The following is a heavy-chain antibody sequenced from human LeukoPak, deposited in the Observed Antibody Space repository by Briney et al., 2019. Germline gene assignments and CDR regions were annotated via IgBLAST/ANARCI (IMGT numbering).Heavy chain of an antibody. J-gene: IGHJ4*02. V-gene: IGHV3-48*01. Sequence: GGSLRLSCAASGFTFGSYSMNWVRQAPGKGLEWVSYISSSSSTIYYADSVKGRFTISRDNAKNSLYLQMSSLRAEDTAVYYCARETSQGFGELSYFDYWGQGTLVTVSS. D-gene: IGHD3-10*01. CDR3: ARETSQGFGELSYFDY. CDR1: GFTFGSYS. CDR2: ISSSSSTI.